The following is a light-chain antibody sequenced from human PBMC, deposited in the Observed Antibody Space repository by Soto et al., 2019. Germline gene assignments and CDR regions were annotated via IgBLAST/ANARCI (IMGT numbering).Light chain of an antibody. CDR1: QSISSW. V-gene: IGKV1-5*01. CDR2: DAS. J-gene: IGKJ1*01. CDR3: QQYHSYYPWT. Sequence: DIQMTQSPSTLSASVGDRVTITCRASQSISSWVAWYQQKPGKAPKLLTYDASSLESGVPSRLSGSGSGTDFSLTISSLQPDDFATYYCQQYHSYYPWTFGQGTKVDIK.